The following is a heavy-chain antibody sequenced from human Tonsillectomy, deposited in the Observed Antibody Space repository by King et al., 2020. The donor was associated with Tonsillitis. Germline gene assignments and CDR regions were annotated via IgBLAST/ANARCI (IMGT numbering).Heavy chain of an antibody. CDR3: ASARI. CDR1: GFTFSNYH. CDR2: ISSSSSTI. Sequence: VQLVESGGGLVQPGGSLRLSCAASGFTFSNYHMNWVRQAPGKGLEWVSYISSSSSTIYYPDSVKGRFTISRDNAKNSLFLQMNSLRVEDTAVYYCASARIRGQGTLVTVSS. J-gene: IGHJ4*02. V-gene: IGHV3-48*04.